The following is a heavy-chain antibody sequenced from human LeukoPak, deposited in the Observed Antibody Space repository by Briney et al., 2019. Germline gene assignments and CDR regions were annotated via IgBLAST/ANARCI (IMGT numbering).Heavy chain of an antibody. CDR1: GFTFSTSA. CDR3: AKSYRATMVRGVVDY. D-gene: IGHD3-10*01. Sequence: GGSLRLSCAASGFTFSTSAMSWVRQAPGKGLEWVSSISGGDGGPNYADSVKGRFTVSRDTSKNTLYLQMNSLRAEDTAVYYCAKSYRATMVRGVVDYWGQGTLVTVSS. J-gene: IGHJ4*02. V-gene: IGHV3-23*01. CDR2: ISGGDGGP.